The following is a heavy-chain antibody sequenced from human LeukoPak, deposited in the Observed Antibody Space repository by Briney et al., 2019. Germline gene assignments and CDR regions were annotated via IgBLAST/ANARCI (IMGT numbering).Heavy chain of an antibody. V-gene: IGHV1-69*06. CDR2: IIPIFGTA. D-gene: IGHD2-15*01. J-gene: IGHJ3*02. CDR3: ARGGGFDIVVVVAATIDAFDI. Sequence: SVKVSCKASGGTFSSYAISWVRQAPGQGLEWMGGIIPIFGTANYAQKFQGRVTITADKSTSTAYMELSSLRSEDTAVYYCARGGGFDIVVVVAATIDAFDIWGQGTMVTVSS. CDR1: GGTFSSYA.